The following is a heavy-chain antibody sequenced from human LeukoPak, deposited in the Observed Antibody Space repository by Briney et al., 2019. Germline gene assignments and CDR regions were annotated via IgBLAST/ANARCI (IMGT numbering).Heavy chain of an antibody. J-gene: IGHJ6*02. CDR3: AREVIVVVVAATDRRGYHYYGMDV. Sequence: PSETLSLTCTVSGGSFSSGSHYWSWIRQPPGKGLEWIGNIYHSGSTNYNPSLKSRVTISVDTSKNQFSLKLSSVTAADTAVYYCAREVIVVVVAATDRRGYHYYGMDVWGQGTTVTVSS. V-gene: IGHV4-61*01. CDR1: GGSFSSGSHY. D-gene: IGHD2-15*01. CDR2: IYHSGST.